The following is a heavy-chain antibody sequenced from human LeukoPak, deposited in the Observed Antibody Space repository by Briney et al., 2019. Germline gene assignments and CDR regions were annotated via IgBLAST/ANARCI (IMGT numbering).Heavy chain of an antibody. CDR3: AREEWLSPFDY. J-gene: IGHJ4*02. CDR2: INWNGGST. V-gene: IGHV3-20*04. Sequence: GGSLRLSCAASGFTFDDYGMSWVRHAPGKGLEWVSGINWNGGSTGYADSVKGRFTISGDNAKNSLYLQMNSLRAEDTALYYCAREEWLSPFDYWGQGTLVTVSS. CDR1: GFTFDDYG. D-gene: IGHD3-3*01.